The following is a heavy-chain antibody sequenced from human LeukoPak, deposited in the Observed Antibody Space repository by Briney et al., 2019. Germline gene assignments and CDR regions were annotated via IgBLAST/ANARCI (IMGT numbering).Heavy chain of an antibody. Sequence: PSETLSLTCTVSGDSISNYYWSWIRQPPGKGLEWIGYIYYGGSTNYNPSLKSRVTISVDTSKNQFSLKLSSVTAADTAVYYCAAGLPDAFDIWGQGTMVTVSS. CDR2: IYYGGST. D-gene: IGHD6-13*01. V-gene: IGHV4-59*08. CDR3: AAGLPDAFDI. J-gene: IGHJ3*02. CDR1: GDSISNYY.